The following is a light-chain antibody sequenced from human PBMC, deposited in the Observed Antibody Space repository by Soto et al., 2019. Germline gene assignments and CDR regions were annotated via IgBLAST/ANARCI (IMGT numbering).Light chain of an antibody. CDR3: HHYGYSLT. CDR2: GVS. CDR1: QSVSHSY. V-gene: IGKV3-20*01. Sequence: EIVLTQSPGTLSLSPGERATLSCRASQSVSHSYLAWYQQKPGQAPRLLIYGVSSRPTGIPDRFSGSGTGTDFALTTSRLEPADSAVYYYHHYGYSLTCGGWPKLEIK. J-gene: IGKJ4*01.